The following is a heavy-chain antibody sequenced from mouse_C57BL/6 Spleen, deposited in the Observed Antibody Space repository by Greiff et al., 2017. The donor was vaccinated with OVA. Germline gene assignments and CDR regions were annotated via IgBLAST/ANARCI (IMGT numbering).Heavy chain of an antibody. Sequence: VQLQQSGPGLVQPSQSLSITCTVSGFSLTSYGVHWVRQSPGKGLEWLGVIWSGGSTDYNAAFISRLSISKDNSKSQVFFKMNSLQAYDTAIYYCARSGEVAHFDYWGQGTTLTVSS. D-gene: IGHD1-1*02. J-gene: IGHJ2*01. CDR3: ARSGEVAHFDY. CDR1: GFSLTSYG. V-gene: IGHV2-2*01. CDR2: IWSGGST.